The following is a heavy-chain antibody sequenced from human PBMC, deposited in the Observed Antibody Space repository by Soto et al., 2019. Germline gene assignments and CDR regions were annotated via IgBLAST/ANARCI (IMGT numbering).Heavy chain of an antibody. D-gene: IGHD6-19*01. CDR3: ARDAWTIAVAAPFDY. CDR2: ISYDGSNK. CDR1: GFTLSTYG. J-gene: IGHJ4*02. Sequence: QVQLVESGGGVVQPGRSLRLSCAASGFTLSTYGMHWVRKAPGKGLEWVAVISYDGSNKYYADSVKGRFTISRDNSKNTLYLQMNSLRAEDTAVYTCARDAWTIAVAAPFDYWGQGTLVTVSS. V-gene: IGHV3-30*03.